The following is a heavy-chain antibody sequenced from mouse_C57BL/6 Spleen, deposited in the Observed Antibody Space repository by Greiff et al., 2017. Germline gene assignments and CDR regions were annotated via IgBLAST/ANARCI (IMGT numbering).Heavy chain of an antibody. CDR3: ARSYYGSSYVFAY. Sequence: EVQGVESGGGLVKPGGSLKLSCAASGFTFSSYTMSWVRQTPEKRLEWVATISGGGGNTYYPDSVKGRFTISRDNAKNTLYLQMSSLRSEDTAWYYCARSYYGSSYVFAYWGQGTLVTVSA. CDR2: ISGGGGNT. D-gene: IGHD1-1*01. V-gene: IGHV5-9*01. CDR1: GFTFSSYT. J-gene: IGHJ3*01.